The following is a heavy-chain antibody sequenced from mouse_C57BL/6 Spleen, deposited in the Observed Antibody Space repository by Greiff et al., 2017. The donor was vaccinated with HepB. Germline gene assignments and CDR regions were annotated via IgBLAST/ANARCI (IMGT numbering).Heavy chain of an antibody. V-gene: IGHV1-85*01. J-gene: IGHJ1*03. CDR2: IYPRDGST. CDR1: GYTFTSYD. CDR3: ARSGRDYGEGYWYFDV. Sequence: QVQLQQSGPELVKPGASVKLSCKASGYTFTSYDINWVKQRPGQGLEWIGWIYPRDGSTKYNEKFKGKATLTVDTSSSTAYMELRSLTSEDSAVYFCARSGRDYGEGYWYFDVWGTGTTVTVAS. D-gene: IGHD2-4*01.